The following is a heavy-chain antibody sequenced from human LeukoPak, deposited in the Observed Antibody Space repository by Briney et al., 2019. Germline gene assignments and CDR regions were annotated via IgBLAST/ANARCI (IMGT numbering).Heavy chain of an antibody. V-gene: IGHV1-24*01. CDR2: FDPEDGET. CDR1: GYTLTELS. CDR3: ATTLRPGIAVAGTTPHYYYYYKDV. J-gene: IGHJ6*03. Sequence: ASVKVSRKVSGYTLTELSMHWVRQAPGKGLEWMGGFDPEDGETIYAQKFQGRVTMTEDTSTDTAYMELSSLRSEDTAVYYCATTLRPGIAVAGTTPHYYYYYKDVWGKGTTVTVSS. D-gene: IGHD6-19*01.